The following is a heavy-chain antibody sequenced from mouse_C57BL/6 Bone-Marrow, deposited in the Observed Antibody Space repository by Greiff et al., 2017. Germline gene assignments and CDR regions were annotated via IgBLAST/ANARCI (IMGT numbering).Heavy chain of an antibody. CDR1: GFNIKDYY. J-gene: IGHJ2*01. Sequence: EVQLQQSGAELVKPGASVKLSCTASGFNIKDYYIHWVKQRTEQGLEWIGRIDPEDGATKYAPKFQDKATITADTSSNTAYLQLSSLTSEDTAVYYCTRALIYVVTSYWGQGTTLTVSS. V-gene: IGHV14-2*01. CDR2: IDPEDGAT. CDR3: TRALIYVVTSY. D-gene: IGHD2-12*01.